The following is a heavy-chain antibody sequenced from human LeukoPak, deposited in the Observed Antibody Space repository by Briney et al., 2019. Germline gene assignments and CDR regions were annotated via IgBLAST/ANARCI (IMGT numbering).Heavy chain of an antibody. CDR2: IYYSGST. D-gene: IGHD3-9*01. CDR1: GGSISSYY. Sequence: SETLSLTCTVSGGSISSYYWSWIRQPPGKGLEWIGYIYYSGSTYYNPSLKSRVTISVNTSKNQFSLKLSSVTAADTAVYYCARDRRYFDWFPFDYWGQGTLVTVSS. J-gene: IGHJ4*02. CDR3: ARDRRYFDWFPFDY. V-gene: IGHV4-59*12.